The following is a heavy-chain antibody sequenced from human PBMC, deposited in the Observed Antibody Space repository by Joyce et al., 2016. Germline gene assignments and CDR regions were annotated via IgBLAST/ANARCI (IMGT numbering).Heavy chain of an antibody. CDR1: GYTFTSHY. V-gene: IGHV1-46*01. CDR3: ARNPYYDSSTYIY. CDR2: INPNGGNT. Sequence: QVQLVQSGAEVKKPGASVKISCKASGYTFTSHYLHWVRQAPGQGLEWLELINPNGGNTTYSRRFQGRVTLTRDTSTSTGYMELSSLRSEDTAVYYCARNPYYDSSTYIYWGQGTLVTVSS. J-gene: IGHJ4*02. D-gene: IGHD3-16*01.